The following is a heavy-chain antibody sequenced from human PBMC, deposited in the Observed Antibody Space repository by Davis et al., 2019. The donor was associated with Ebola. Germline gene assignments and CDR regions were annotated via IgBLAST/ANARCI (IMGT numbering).Heavy chain of an antibody. V-gene: IGHV4-34*01. CDR2: INHSGST. Sequence: MPSETLSLTCAVYGGSFSGYYWSWIRQPPGKGLEWIGEINHSGSTNYNPSLKSRVTISIDTSKNQFSLKLSSVTAADTAMYYCARHGGNYNHYYGMDVWGQGTTVTVSS. D-gene: IGHD4/OR15-4a*01. CDR3: ARHGGNYNHYYGMDV. CDR1: GGSFSGYY. J-gene: IGHJ6*02.